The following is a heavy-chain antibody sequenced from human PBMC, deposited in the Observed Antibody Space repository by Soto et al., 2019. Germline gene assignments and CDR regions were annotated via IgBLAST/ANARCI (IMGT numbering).Heavy chain of an antibody. Sequence: PGGSLRLSCAASGFTFSSYAMRWVRQAPGKGMEWVSAISGSGGSTYYADSVKGRFTISRDNSKNTLYLQMNSLIAEDTAVYYCANEYYDILTGYLTRSAFDIWGQGTMVTVSS. V-gene: IGHV3-23*01. CDR1: GFTFSSYA. CDR3: ANEYYDILTGYLTRSAFDI. J-gene: IGHJ3*02. CDR2: ISGSGGST. D-gene: IGHD3-9*01.